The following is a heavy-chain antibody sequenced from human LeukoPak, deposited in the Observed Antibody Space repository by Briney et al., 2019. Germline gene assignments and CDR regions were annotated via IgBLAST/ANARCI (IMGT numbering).Heavy chain of an antibody. CDR1: GFTFDDYA. CDR2: ISGDGGRT. Sequence: GGSLRLSCAASGFTFDDYAMHWVRQGPGKGLEWVSLISGDGGRTYYADSVQGRFTISRDNSKKSLYLQMNSLRTEDTAFYYCANDIRGYSYAADYWGQGTLVTVSS. CDR3: ANDIRGYSYAADY. V-gene: IGHV3-43*02. J-gene: IGHJ4*02. D-gene: IGHD5-18*01.